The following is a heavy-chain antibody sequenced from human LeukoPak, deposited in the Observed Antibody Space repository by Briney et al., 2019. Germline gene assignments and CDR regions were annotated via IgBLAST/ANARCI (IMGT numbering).Heavy chain of an antibody. CDR2: ISGSGGST. V-gene: IGHV3-23*01. D-gene: IGHD6-13*01. CDR1: GFTFSSYA. Sequence: PGGSLRLSCAASGFTFSSYAMSWVRQAPGKGLEWVSAISGSGGSTYYADSVKGRFTISRDNSKNTLYLQMNSLRAEDTAVYYCAKDPLIAAAGSHSWFDPWGQGTLATVSS. CDR3: AKDPLIAAAGSHSWFDP. J-gene: IGHJ5*02.